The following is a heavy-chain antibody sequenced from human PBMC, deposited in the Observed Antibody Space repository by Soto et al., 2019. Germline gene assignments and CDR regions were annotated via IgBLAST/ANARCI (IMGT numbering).Heavy chain of an antibody. V-gene: IGHV4-61*01. D-gene: IGHD2-21*01. CDR2: IYYSGST. J-gene: IGHJ4*02. CDR3: ARDRSGDRYFDY. CDR1: GGSVSSGSYY. Sequence: KSSETLSLTCTVSGGSVSSGSYYWSWIRQPPGKGLEWIGYIYYSGSTNYNPSLKSRVTISVDTSKNQFSLKLSSVTAADTAVYYCARDRSGDRYFDYWGQGTLVTVSS.